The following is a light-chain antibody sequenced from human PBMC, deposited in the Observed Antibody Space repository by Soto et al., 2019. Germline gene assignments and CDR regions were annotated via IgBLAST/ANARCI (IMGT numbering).Light chain of an antibody. CDR2: EVN. J-gene: IGLJ1*01. V-gene: IGLV2-8*01. CDR1: SSDVGGYKY. CDR3: SSYAGSNNYV. Sequence: QSVLAQPPSASGSPGQSVTISCTGTSSDVGGYKYVSWYQQHPGKAPKLMIYEVNKRPSGVPDRFSGSKSGNTASLTVSGLQADDEADYYCSSYAGSNNYVFGTGTKVTVL.